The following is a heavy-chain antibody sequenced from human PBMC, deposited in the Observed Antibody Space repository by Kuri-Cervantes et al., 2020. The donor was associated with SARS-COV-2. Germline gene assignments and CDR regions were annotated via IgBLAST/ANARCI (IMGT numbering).Heavy chain of an antibody. Sequence: SVKVSCKASGYTFTSYTISWVRQAPGQGLEWMGGIIPFFGTPNYAQKFEGRVTITADESTSTAYMEMSSLRFEDTAVYFCARDVGYGGTSELDITYFDYWGQGTLVTVSS. J-gene: IGHJ4*02. CDR3: ARDVGYGGTSELDITYFDY. CDR2: IIPFFGTP. V-gene: IGHV1-69*13. D-gene: IGHD4-23*01. CDR1: GYTFTSYT.